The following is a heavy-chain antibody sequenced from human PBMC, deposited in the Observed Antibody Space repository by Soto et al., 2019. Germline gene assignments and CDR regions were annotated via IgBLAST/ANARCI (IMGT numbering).Heavy chain of an antibody. J-gene: IGHJ3*01. D-gene: IGHD4-17*01. CDR1: GFTVSSNY. Sequence: EVQLVESGGGLVQPGGSLRLSCEASGFTVSSNYMSWVRQAPGKGLEWVSVIYSGGTTYYADSVKGRFTISRDNARNTLFLQMNSLRVEDTAVYYCARFTRMTTVTSGGWGQGTMVTVSS. CDR2: IYSGGTT. CDR3: ARFTRMTTVTSGG. V-gene: IGHV3-66*01.